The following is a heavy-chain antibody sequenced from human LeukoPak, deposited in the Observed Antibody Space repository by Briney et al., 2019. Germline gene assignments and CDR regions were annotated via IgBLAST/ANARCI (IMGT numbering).Heavy chain of an antibody. J-gene: IGHJ3*02. D-gene: IGHD2-2*01. CDR1: GGSISSYY. Sequence: SETLSLTCSVSGGSISSYYWTWIRQPPRKGLEWIGYIYYTGSTNYNPSLKSRATMSVDTSKSQLSLKMTSVTAADTAVYYCARPSIPSAAASALDIWGQGTMVTVSS. CDR3: ARPSIPSAAASALDI. V-gene: IGHV4-59*08. CDR2: IYYTGST.